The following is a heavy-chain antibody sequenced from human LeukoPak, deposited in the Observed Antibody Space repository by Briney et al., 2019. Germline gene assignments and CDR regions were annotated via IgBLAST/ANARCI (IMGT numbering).Heavy chain of an antibody. D-gene: IGHD2-21*02. Sequence: GGSLRLSCAASGFTFSDYYMSWIRQAPGKGLEWVSYISSSSSYTNYADSVKGRFTISRDNAKNSLYLQMNSLRAEDTAVYYCAPTGKVTVGTGYWGQGTLVTVSS. J-gene: IGHJ4*02. V-gene: IGHV3-11*06. CDR2: ISSSSSYT. CDR1: GFTFSDYY. CDR3: APTGKVTVGTGY.